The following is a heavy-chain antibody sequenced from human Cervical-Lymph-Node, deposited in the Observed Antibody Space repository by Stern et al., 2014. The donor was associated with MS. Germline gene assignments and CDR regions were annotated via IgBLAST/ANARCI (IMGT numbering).Heavy chain of an antibody. D-gene: IGHD6-6*01. J-gene: IGHJ6*02. Sequence: VQLVESGGGVAQPGRSLRLSCAASEFVFSAYGMHWVRQAPGKGLEWVAAISHDGSNKNYVDSGKGRFPISRDNSKNTVSLQINSLRDEDTAMYYCAKDPLPASTIAAQYGMDVWGQGTTVTVSS. CDR1: EFVFSAYG. V-gene: IGHV3-30*18. CDR3: AKDPLPASTIAAQYGMDV. CDR2: ISHDGSNK.